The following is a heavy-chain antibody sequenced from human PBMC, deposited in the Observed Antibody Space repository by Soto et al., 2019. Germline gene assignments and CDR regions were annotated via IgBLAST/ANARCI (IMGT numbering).Heavy chain of an antibody. CDR1: GGSVSSGSYY. D-gene: IGHD3-3*01. CDR2: IYYSGST. Sequence: PSETLSLTCTVSGGSVSSGSYYWSWIRQPPGKGLEWIGYIYYSGSTNYNPSLKSRVTISVDTSKNQFSLKLSSVTAADTAVYYCARDHGLVEWFPPAYYYGMDVWGQGTTVTVSS. V-gene: IGHV4-61*01. J-gene: IGHJ6*02. CDR3: ARDHGLVEWFPPAYYYGMDV.